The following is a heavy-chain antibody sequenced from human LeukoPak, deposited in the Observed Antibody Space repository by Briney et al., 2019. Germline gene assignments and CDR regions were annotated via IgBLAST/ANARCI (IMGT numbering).Heavy chain of an antibody. CDR3: ARGGGSWKGAFDI. CDR2: IYHSGSP. D-gene: IGHD2-15*01. CDR1: GGSISSSNW. V-gene: IGHV4-4*02. J-gene: IGHJ3*02. Sequence: PSETLSLTCAVSGGSISSSNWWSWVRQPPGKGLEWIGEIYHSGSPNYNPSLKSRVTISVDKSKNQFSLKLSTVTAADTAVYYCARGGGSWKGAFDIWGQGTMVTVSS.